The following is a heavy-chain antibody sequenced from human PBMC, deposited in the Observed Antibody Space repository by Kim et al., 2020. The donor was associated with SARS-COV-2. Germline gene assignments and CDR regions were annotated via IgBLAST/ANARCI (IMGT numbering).Heavy chain of an antibody. J-gene: IGHJ6*02. CDR3: AKDLGTTGFYYYYGMDV. Sequence: VKGRFTISRDNSKNTLYLQMNSLRAEDTAVYYCAKDLGTTGFYYYYGMDVWGQGTTVTVSS. D-gene: IGHD1-7*01. V-gene: IGHV3-30*02.